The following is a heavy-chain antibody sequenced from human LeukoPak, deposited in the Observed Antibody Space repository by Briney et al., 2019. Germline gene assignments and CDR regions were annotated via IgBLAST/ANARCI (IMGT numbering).Heavy chain of an antibody. CDR2: MNPNSGNT. D-gene: IGHD1-1*01. V-gene: IGHV1-8*02. CDR1: GYTFTSYG. Sequence: ASVKVSCKASGYTFTSYGISWVRQAPGQGLEWMGWMNPNSGNTGYAQKFQGRVTMTRNTSISTAYMELSSLRSEDTAVYYCARDRESGTPFRGWFDPWGQGTLVTVSS. J-gene: IGHJ5*02. CDR3: ARDRESGTPFRGWFDP.